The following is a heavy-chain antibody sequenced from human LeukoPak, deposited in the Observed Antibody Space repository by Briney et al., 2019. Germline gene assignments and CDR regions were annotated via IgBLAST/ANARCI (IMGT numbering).Heavy chain of an antibody. Sequence: ASVKVSCKASGYTFTGYYMHWVRQAPGQGLEWMGWINPNSGGTNYAQKFQGRVTMTRDTSISTAYMELSRLRSDGTAVYYCARELAVAGTYPYYYYGMDVWGQGTTVTVSS. D-gene: IGHD6-19*01. CDR1: GYTFTGYY. CDR3: ARELAVAGTYPYYYYGMDV. CDR2: INPNSGGT. V-gene: IGHV1-2*02. J-gene: IGHJ6*02.